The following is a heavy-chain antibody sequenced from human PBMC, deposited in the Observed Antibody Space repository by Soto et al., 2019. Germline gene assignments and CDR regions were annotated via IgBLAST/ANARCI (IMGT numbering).Heavy chain of an antibody. J-gene: IGHJ4*02. CDR1: GGSTTNYY. Sequence: QVQLQESGPGLVKPSETLSLTCTFSGGSTTNYYWSWIRQTPAKGLELLGYISYSGSANYNPSLVCRVTISLASYKNQFSLNLSSVTVADTDVYYCARMIGSGPFDYWGQGTLVTVSS. D-gene: IGHD3-10*01. CDR2: ISYSGSA. CDR3: ARMIGSGPFDY. V-gene: IGHV4-59*08.